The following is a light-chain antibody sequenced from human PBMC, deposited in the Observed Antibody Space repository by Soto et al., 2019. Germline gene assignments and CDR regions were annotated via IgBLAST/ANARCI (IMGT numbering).Light chain of an antibody. CDR2: DAS. CDR3: QQYASLPVT. J-gene: IGKJ1*01. Sequence: EIVLTQSPGTLSLSPGERATLSCRASQTVGRDYLGWYQQKPGQAPRLLIYDASYRANGISDRFSGSGSGTDFTLTISRLEPEDFAVYFCQQYASLPVTFGQGTRVEIK. CDR1: QTVGRDY. V-gene: IGKV3-20*01.